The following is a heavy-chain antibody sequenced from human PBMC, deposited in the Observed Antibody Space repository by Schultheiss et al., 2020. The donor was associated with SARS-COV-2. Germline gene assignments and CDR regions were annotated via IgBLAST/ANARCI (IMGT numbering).Heavy chain of an antibody. CDR1: GFTFSSYS. CDR2: ISSSSSTI. J-gene: IGHJ6*02. Sequence: GESLKISCAASGFTFSSYSMNWVRQAPGKGLEWVSYISSSSSTIYYADSVKGRFTISRDNAKNSLYLQMNSLRDEDTAVYYCARGEESIAAAGLNGMDVWGQGTTVTVSS. CDR3: ARGEESIAAAGLNGMDV. V-gene: IGHV3-48*02. D-gene: IGHD6-13*01.